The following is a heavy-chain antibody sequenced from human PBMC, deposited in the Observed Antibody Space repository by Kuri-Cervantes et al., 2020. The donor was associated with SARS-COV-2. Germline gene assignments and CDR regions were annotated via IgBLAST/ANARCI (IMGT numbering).Heavy chain of an antibody. CDR2: ISYDGSNK. J-gene: IGHJ4*02. Sequence: GGSLRLSCAASGFTFSSYGMHWVRQAPGKGLEWVAVISYDGSNKYYADSVKGRFTISRDNSKNTLYLQMNSLRAEDTAVYYCARGRETYDFWSGYYHHSMSDYWGQGTLVTVSS. D-gene: IGHD3-3*01. CDR1: GFTFSSYG. V-gene: IGHV3-30*03. CDR3: ARGRETYDFWSGYYHHSMSDY.